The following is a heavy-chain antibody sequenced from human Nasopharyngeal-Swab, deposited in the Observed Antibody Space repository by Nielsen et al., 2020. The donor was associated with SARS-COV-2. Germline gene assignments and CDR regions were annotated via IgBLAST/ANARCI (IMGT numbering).Heavy chain of an antibody. J-gene: IGHJ6*03. V-gene: IGHV4-39*07. CDR1: GGSISSSSYY. D-gene: IGHD3-3*01. CDR2: IYYSGST. CDR3: ARVPGYYDFWSGQYYYYYMDV. Sequence: ETLSLTCTVSGGSISSSSYYWGWIRQPPGKGLEWIGSIYYSGSTYYNPSLKSRVTISVDTSKNQFSLKLSSVTAADTAVYYCARVPGYYDFWSGQYYYYYMDVWGKGTTVTVSS.